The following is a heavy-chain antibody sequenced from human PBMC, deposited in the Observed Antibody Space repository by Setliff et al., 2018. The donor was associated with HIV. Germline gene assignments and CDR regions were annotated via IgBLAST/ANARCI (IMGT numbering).Heavy chain of an antibody. CDR1: GGTFSSYV. CDR2: IIPVSDTT. D-gene: IGHD2-2*01. V-gene: IGHV1-69*13. J-gene: IGHJ6*03. Sequence: SVKVSCKSSGGTFSSYVINWVRQAPGQGLEWMGGIIPVSDTTNYAQKFQGKVTITADESTSTAYMELSSLRSEDTAVYYCARGAFPDIVVVPTAISAAYYYYYMDVWGKGTTVTVSS. CDR3: ARGAFPDIVVVPTAISAAYYYYYMDV.